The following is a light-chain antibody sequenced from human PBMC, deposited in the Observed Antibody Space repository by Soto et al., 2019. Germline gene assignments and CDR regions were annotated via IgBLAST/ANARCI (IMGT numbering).Light chain of an antibody. CDR3: AAWDDSLSGRV. CDR1: SSKNGSNT. CDR2: RSD. V-gene: IGLV1-44*01. J-gene: IGLJ1*01. Sequence: QSVLTQPPSASGTPGQRVTISFSGSSSKNGSNTLNWYQQLPGTVPKLLIYRSDQRPSGVPDRFSGSKSGTSASLAISGLQSEDEADYYCAAWDDSLSGRVFGTGTKVTVL.